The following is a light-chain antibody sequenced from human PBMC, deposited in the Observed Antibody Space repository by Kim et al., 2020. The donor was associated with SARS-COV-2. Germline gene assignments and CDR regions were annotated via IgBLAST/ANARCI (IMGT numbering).Light chain of an antibody. J-gene: IGKJ4*01. CDR3: QQYNRYCT. Sequence: SAYVGGRVTITCRASQSINNALAWYQQKPGRAPKLLIYDASSLESGVPSRFSGSGSGAEFTLTISSLQPEDSATYYCQQYNRYCTFGGGTKVDIK. CDR2: DAS. V-gene: IGKV1-5*01. CDR1: QSINNA.